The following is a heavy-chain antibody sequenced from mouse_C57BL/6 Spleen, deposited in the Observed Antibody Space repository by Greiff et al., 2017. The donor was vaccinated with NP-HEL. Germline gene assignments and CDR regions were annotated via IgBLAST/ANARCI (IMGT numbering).Heavy chain of an antibody. Sequence: EVKLLESGPGLVKPSQSLSLTCSVTGYSITSGYYWNWIRQFPGNKLEWMGYISYDGSNNYNPSLKNRISITRDTSKNQFFLKLNSVTTEDTATYYCARGPGLFAYWGQGTLVTVSA. CDR2: ISYDGSN. J-gene: IGHJ3*01. V-gene: IGHV3-6*01. CDR1: GYSITSGYY. CDR3: ARGPGLFAY.